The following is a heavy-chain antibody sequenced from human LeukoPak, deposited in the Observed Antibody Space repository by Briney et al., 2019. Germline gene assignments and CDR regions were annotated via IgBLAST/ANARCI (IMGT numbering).Heavy chain of an antibody. D-gene: IGHD6-19*01. CDR3: ARVLASSGWYNY. V-gene: IGHV1-3*01. CDR2: INAGNGNT. J-gene: IGHJ4*02. Sequence: GASVKVSCKASGYTFTSYAMHWVRQAPGQRLEWMGWINAGNGNTKYSQEFQGRVTITRDTSASTAYMELSRLRSDDTAVYYCARVLASSGWYNYWGQGTLVTVSS. CDR1: GYTFTSYA.